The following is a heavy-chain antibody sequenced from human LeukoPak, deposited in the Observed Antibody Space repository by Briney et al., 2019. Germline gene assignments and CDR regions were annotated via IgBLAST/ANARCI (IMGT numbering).Heavy chain of an antibody. Sequence: PSETLSLTCDVSGYSISSGYYWGWFRQPPGKGMEWIGSNYHSGSTYYNPSLQSRVTISVDTSKNQFSLKLSSVTAADTAVYYCATSYYGSGSYYSLYFDYWGQGTLVTVSS. CDR3: ATSYYGSGSYYSLYFDY. J-gene: IGHJ4*02. CDR1: GYSISSGYY. V-gene: IGHV4-38-2*01. CDR2: NYHSGST. D-gene: IGHD3-10*01.